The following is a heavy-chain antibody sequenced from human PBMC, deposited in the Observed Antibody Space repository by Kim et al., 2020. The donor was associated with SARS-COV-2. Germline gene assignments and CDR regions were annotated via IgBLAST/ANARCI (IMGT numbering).Heavy chain of an antibody. CDR3: ARDTDYGSGSLTTSYGMDV. V-gene: IGHV1-18*01. Sequence: ASVKVSCKASGYTFTSYGISWVRQAPGQGLEWMGWISAYNGNTNYAQKLQGRVTMTTDTSTSTAYMELRSLRSDDTAVYYCARDTDYGSGSLTTSYGMDVWGQGTTVTVSS. CDR1: GYTFTSYG. J-gene: IGHJ6*02. CDR2: ISAYNGNT. D-gene: IGHD3-10*01.